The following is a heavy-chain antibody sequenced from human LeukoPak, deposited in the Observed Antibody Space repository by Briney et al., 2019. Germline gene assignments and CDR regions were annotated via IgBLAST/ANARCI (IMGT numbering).Heavy chain of an antibody. Sequence: TGGSLRLSCAASGFTFSSYAMSWVRQAPGKGLEWVSAISGGGGSTYYADSVKGRFTISRDNSKNTLYLQMNSLRAEDTAVYYCAKEGSRRYSSSWPFDYWGQGTLVTVSS. CDR1: GFTFSSYA. CDR2: ISGGGGST. J-gene: IGHJ4*02. CDR3: AKEGSRRYSSSWPFDY. V-gene: IGHV3-23*01. D-gene: IGHD6-13*01.